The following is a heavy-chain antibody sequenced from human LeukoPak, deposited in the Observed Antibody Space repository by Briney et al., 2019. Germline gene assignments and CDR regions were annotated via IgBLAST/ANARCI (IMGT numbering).Heavy chain of an antibody. J-gene: IGHJ4*02. CDR3: ARDITGGFLFDY. CDR1: GDSVFSNSAA. CDR2: TYYRSKWYN. V-gene: IGHV6-1*01. Sequence: SQTLSLTCAISGDSVFSNSAAWHWIRQSPSRDLQWLGRTYYRSKWYNDYAVSVKSRIIINPDTSKNQFSLQLNSVTPEDTAVYYCARDITGGFLFDYWGQGTLVTVSS. D-gene: IGHD1-14*01.